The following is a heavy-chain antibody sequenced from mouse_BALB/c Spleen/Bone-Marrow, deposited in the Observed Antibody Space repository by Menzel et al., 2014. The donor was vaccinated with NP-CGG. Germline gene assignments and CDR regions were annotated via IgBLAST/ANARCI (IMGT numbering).Heavy chain of an antibody. D-gene: IGHD2-1*01. CDR2: ISTYSGNT. CDR1: GYTFTDYA. CDR3: ASPIYYGNYEGFAY. Sequence: QVQLKESGPELVRPGVSVKISCKGSGYTFTDYAMHWVKQSHAKSLEWIGVISTYSGNTNYNQKFKGKATMTVDKSSSTAYMELARLTSEGSAIYYCASPIYYGNYEGFAYWGQGTLVTVSA. V-gene: IGHV1-67*01. J-gene: IGHJ3*01.